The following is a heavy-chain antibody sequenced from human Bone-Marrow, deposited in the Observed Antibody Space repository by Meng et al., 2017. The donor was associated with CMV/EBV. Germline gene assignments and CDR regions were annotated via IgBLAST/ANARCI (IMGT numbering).Heavy chain of an antibody. J-gene: IGHJ5*02. CDR1: GFTFSSYA. Sequence: GGSLRLSCAASGFTFSSYAMSWVRQAPGKGLEWVSSISSSSSYIYYADSVKGRFTISRDNAKNSLYLQMNSLRAEDTAVYYCARGPPSITIFGVVIIPNWFDPWGQGTLVTVSS. CDR3: ARGPPSITIFGVVIIPNWFDP. D-gene: IGHD3-3*01. CDR2: ISSSSSYI. V-gene: IGHV3-21*01.